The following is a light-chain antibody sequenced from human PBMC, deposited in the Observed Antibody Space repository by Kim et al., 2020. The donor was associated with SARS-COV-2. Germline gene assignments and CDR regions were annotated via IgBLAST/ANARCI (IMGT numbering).Light chain of an antibody. V-gene: IGLV3-19*01. Sequence: SSELTQDPAVSVALGQTVRITCQGDSLRSYYATWYQQKPGQAPIVVIYGKNNRPSGIPDRFSGSSSGNTASLTITGTQAGDEADYYCNSRDSNDNVVFGGGTHLPAL. CDR2: GKN. CDR3: NSRDSNDNVV. CDR1: SLRSYY. J-gene: IGLJ2*01.